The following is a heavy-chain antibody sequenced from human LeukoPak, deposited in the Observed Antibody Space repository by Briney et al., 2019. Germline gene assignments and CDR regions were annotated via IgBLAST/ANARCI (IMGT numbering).Heavy chain of an antibody. CDR1: GFTFADYG. CDR3: AKTRVGAIFDY. D-gene: IGHD1-26*01. Sequence: GGSLRLSCAASGFTFADYGMIWVRQVPGKGLEWVSGINWNGRSTGYPDSVKGRFTISRDNSKNTLYLQMNSLRAEDTAVYYCAKTRVGAIFDYWGQGTLVTVSS. J-gene: IGHJ4*02. V-gene: IGHV3-20*04. CDR2: INWNGRST.